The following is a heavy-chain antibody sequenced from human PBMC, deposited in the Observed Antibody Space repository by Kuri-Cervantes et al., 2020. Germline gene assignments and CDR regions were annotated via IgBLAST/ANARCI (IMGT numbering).Heavy chain of an antibody. CDR1: GYTFTGYY. CDR2: INPNTGGT. Sequence: ASVKVSCKASGYTFTGYYIHWVRQAPGQGLEWMGWINPNTGGTNYVQQFQGRITMTRDTSITTVYMELGRLKSDDTAVYYCARYLAAVAASSHNWFDPWGQGTLVTVSS. J-gene: IGHJ5*02. V-gene: IGHV1-2*02. D-gene: IGHD6-19*01. CDR3: ARYLAAVAASSHNWFDP.